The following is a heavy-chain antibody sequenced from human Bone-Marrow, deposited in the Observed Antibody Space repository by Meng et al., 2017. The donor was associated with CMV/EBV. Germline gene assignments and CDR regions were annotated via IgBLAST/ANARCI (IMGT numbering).Heavy chain of an antibody. J-gene: IGHJ6*02. CDR1: GFTVSRNY. Sequence: GESLKISCAASGFTVSRNYMSWVRQAPGKGLEWVSVIYSGGSTNYADSVKGRFTISTDNSKKTLYLQMNSLRAEDTAVYYCARGTIFEGYYYGMDVWGQGTTVTVSS. D-gene: IGHD3-3*01. CDR2: IYSGGST. CDR3: ARGTIFEGYYYGMDV. V-gene: IGHV3-53*01.